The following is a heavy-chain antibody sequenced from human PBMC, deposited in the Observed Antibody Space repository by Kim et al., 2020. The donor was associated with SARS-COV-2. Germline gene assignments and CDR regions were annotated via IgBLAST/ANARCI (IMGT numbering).Heavy chain of an antibody. CDR1: GYTFTGYY. CDR2: INPNSGGT. CDR3: AREGVEMATITDAFDI. V-gene: IGHV1-2*02. Sequence: ASVRVSCKASGYTFTGYYMHWVRQAPGQGLEWMGWINPNSGGTNYAQKFQGRVTMTRDTSISTAYMELSRLRSDDTAVYYCAREGVEMATITDAFDIWGQGTMVTVSS. J-gene: IGHJ3*02. D-gene: IGHD5-12*01.